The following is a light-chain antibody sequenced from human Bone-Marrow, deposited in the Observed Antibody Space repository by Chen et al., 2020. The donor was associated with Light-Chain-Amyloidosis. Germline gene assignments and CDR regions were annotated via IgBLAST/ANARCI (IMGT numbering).Light chain of an antibody. CDR3: QSADSSGTAVV. Sequence: SYELTQPPSVSVSPGQKARVTCSGAALPKQYAYWYQKKPGQAPVMVIDEDSERPSGIAERFSGSSSGTTVTFTISGVQAEDEADYYCQSADSSGTAVVFGGGTKLTVL. CDR1: ALPKQY. CDR2: EDS. V-gene: IGLV3-25*03. J-gene: IGLJ2*01.